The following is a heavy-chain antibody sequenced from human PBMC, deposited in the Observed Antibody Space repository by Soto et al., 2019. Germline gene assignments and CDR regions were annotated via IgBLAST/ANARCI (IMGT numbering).Heavy chain of an antibody. CDR3: ARGSITMIVVVPPGPGMDV. CDR2: ISAYNGNT. V-gene: IGHV1-18*04. D-gene: IGHD3-22*01. J-gene: IGHJ6*02. Sequence: GASVKVSCKASGYTFTSYGISWVRQAPGQGLEWMGWISAYNGNTNYAQKLQGRVTMTTDTSTSTVYMELSSLRPEDTAVYYCARGSITMIVVVPPGPGMDVWGQGTTVTVSS. CDR1: GYTFTSYG.